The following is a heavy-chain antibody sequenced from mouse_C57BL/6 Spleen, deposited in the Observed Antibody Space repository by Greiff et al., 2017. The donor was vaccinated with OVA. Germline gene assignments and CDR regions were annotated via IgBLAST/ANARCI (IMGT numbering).Heavy chain of an antibody. D-gene: IGHD2-3*01. CDR1: GFNIKNTY. J-gene: IGHJ3*01. Sequence: VQLQQSVAELVRPGASVKLSCTASGFNIKNTYMHWVKQRPEQGLEWIGRIDPANGNTKYAPKFPGKAIITADTSTNPADLQLSSLTSEDTAIYYGARYYGYYGGFAYWGQGTLVTVSA. CDR2: IDPANGNT. V-gene: IGHV14-3*01. CDR3: ARYYGYYGGFAY.